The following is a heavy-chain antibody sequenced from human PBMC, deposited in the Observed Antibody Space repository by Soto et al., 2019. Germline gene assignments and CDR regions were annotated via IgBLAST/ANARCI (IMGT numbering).Heavy chain of an antibody. D-gene: IGHD2-8*01. CDR3: ARWGHVSYYFDY. Sequence: SETLSLTCTVSGGSITSYYWNWIRQPPGKGLEWIGYIHYRGSTTYNPSLKSRVTISVDTSKNQFSLKVSSVTAADTAVYYCARWGHVSYYFDYWGQGALVTVSS. J-gene: IGHJ4*02. CDR1: GGSITSYY. V-gene: IGHV4-59*01. CDR2: IHYRGST.